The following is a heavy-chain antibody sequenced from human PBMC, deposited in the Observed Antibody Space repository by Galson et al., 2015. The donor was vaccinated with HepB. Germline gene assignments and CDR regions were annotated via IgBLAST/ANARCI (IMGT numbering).Heavy chain of an antibody. CDR1: GFSFSNYW. D-gene: IGHD6-6*01. V-gene: IGHV3-7*03. CDR2: IKQDGSEQ. Sequence: SLRLSCAASGFSFSNYWMSWVRQAPGKGLEWVANIKQDGSEQYYVDSVKGRFTISRDNAKNSLYLQMNSLRAEDTAVYYCARVSRLSSSVKNYGMDVWGQGTTVTVSS. J-gene: IGHJ6*02. CDR3: ARVSRLSSSVKNYGMDV.